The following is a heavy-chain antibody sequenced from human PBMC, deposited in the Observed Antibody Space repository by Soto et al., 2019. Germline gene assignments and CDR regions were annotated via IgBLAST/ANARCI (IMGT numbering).Heavy chain of an antibody. CDR3: AIYGGNSVYFDY. CDR1: GGSISSTNW. V-gene: IGHV4-4*02. D-gene: IGHD4-17*01. Sequence: SETLSLTCYVSGGSISSTNWWTWVRQPPGKGLEWIGEIYHTGNTNYNPSVRSRVTISVDKSNNEFSLNLRAVTAADTAVYYCAIYGGNSVYFDYWGQGTLVTVSS. J-gene: IGHJ4*02. CDR2: IYHTGNT.